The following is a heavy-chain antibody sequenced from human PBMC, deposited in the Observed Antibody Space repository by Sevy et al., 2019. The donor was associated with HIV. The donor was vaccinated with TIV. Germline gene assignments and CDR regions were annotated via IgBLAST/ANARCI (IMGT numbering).Heavy chain of an antibody. CDR3: ARRGWEPDLPIDY. CDR1: GYSFTNFW. CDR2: INPGDSGS. V-gene: IGHV5-51*01. J-gene: IGHJ4*02. Sequence: GESLKISCKVSGYSFTNFWIGWVRQVPGKGLEWMGLINPGDSGSRYSSSFEGQVTISVDKSSSTVYLQWSSLKASDTAMYYCARRGWEPDLPIDYWGQGTLVTVSS. D-gene: IGHD1-26*01.